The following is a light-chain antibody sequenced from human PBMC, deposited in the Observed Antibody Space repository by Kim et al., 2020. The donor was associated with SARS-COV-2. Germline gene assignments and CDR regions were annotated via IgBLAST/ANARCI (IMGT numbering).Light chain of an antibody. Sequence: ASTGDRVTITCRASQGISSYLAWYQQKPGKAPKLLIYAASTLQSGVPSRFSGSGSGTDFTLTISCLQSEDFATYYCQQYYSYPEAFGGGTKVEIK. CDR2: AAS. CDR1: QGISSY. CDR3: QQYYSYPEA. V-gene: IGKV1-8*01. J-gene: IGKJ4*01.